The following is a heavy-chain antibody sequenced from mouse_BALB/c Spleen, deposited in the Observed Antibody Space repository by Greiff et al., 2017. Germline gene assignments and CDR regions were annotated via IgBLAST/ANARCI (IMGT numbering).Heavy chain of an antibody. CDR1: GFTFTDYY. CDR3: ARGFYGSSYGYFDV. D-gene: IGHD1-1*01. V-gene: IGHV7-3*02. Sequence: EVMLVESGGGLVQPGGSLRLSCATSGFTFTDYYMSWFRQPPGKALEWLGFIRNKANGYTTEYSASVKGRFTISRDNSQSILYLQMNTLRAEDSATYYCARGFYGSSYGYFDVWGAGTTVTVSS. J-gene: IGHJ1*01. CDR2: IRNKANGYTT.